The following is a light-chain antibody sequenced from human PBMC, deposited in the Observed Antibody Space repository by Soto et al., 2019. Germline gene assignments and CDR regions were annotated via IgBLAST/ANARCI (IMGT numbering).Light chain of an antibody. Sequence: IVLTQSPGTLSLSPGERATLSCRASQSISSSYLAWYQQKPGPPPRLLIYVASSRATGIPDRFSGSGSVRDFTLSITRLEREDFVVYYCQHYGSSPPFTFGPGTKLDIK. J-gene: IGKJ3*01. CDR2: VAS. CDR3: QHYGSSPPFT. CDR1: QSISSSY. V-gene: IGKV3-20*01.